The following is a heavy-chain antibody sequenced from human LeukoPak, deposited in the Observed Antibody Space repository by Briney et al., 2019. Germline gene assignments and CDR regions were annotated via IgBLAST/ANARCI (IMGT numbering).Heavy chain of an antibody. Sequence: PGGSLRLSCAASGFTFSSYSMNWVRQAPGKGLEWVSSISSSSSYIYYADSVKGRFTISRDNAKNSLYLQMNSLRAEDTAVYYCARLAAAVVLGGDAFDIWGQGTMVTVSS. J-gene: IGHJ3*02. CDR2: ISSSSSYI. D-gene: IGHD6-13*01. CDR3: ARLAAAVVLGGDAFDI. CDR1: GFTFSSYS. V-gene: IGHV3-21*01.